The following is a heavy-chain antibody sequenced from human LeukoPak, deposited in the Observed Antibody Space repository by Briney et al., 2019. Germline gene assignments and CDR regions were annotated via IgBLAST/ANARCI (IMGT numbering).Heavy chain of an antibody. CDR1: GYSFTNYG. J-gene: IGHJ4*02. CDR3: ARRSVGIALDY. CDR2: IYPGDSDT. D-gene: IGHD6-13*01. V-gene: IGHV5-51*01. Sequence: GESLKISCKGSGYSFTNYGIDWVRQMPGKGLEWMGIIYPGDSDTRYSPSFQGQVTISGDRSISAAYLQWSTLKASDTAMYYCARRSVGIALDYWGQGTLVTVSS.